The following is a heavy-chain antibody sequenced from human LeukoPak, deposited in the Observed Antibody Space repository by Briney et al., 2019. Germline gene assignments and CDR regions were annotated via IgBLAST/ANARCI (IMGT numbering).Heavy chain of an antibody. CDR3: ASLTTADAFDI. CDR1: GGSISSYY. CDR2: IYDSGST. V-gene: IGHV4-59*01. Sequence: PSETLSLTCTVSGGSISSYYWSWIRQPPGKGLEWIGYIYDSGSTNYNPSLKSRVTISVDTSKNQFSLKLSSVTAADAAVFYCASLTTADAFDIWGQGTMVTVSS. D-gene: IGHD3-22*01. J-gene: IGHJ3*02.